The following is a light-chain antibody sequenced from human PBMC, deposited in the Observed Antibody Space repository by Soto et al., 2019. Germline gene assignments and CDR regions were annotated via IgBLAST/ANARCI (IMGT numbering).Light chain of an antibody. V-gene: IGLV2-14*01. CDR3: SSYTSRSTEV. J-gene: IGLJ1*01. Sequence: QSALTQPASVSGSPGQSITISCTGTSSDVGGYNYVSWYQQHPGKAPKLMIYDVSKRPSGVSNRFSGSKSGNTASLTISGLQAEDEADYYCSSYTSRSTEVFGTGTQVTVL. CDR1: SSDVGGYNY. CDR2: DVS.